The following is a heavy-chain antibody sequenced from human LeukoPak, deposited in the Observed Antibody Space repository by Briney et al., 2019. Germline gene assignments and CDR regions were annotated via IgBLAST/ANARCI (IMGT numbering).Heavy chain of an antibody. CDR2: INPNSGGT. Sequence: ASVKVSCKASGYTFTGYYMRWVRQAPGQGLEWMGWINPNSGGTNYAQKFQGRVTMTRDTSISTAYMELSRLRSDDTVVYYCAIGGYYDSSGMWAFDIWGQGTMVTVSS. J-gene: IGHJ3*02. V-gene: IGHV1-2*02. CDR1: GYTFTGYY. CDR3: AIGGYYDSSGMWAFDI. D-gene: IGHD3-22*01.